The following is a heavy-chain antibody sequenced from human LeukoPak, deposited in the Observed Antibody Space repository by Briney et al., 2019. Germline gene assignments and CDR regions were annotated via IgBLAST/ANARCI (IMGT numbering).Heavy chain of an antibody. D-gene: IGHD3-22*01. J-gene: IGHJ5*02. CDR1: GGAISYRSNY. Sequence: SDTLSLTGSVSGGAISYRSNYWSWIRQHPAKGLEWIGYIYYSGNTYYNPSLKSRVTISVDTSKNQFSLKMSSVTAADTAVYYCARRDYDSGAHYGPDNWFDASGQGIQVTVSP. V-gene: IGHV4-31*03. CDR3: ARRDYDSGAHYGPDNWFDA. CDR2: IYYSGNT.